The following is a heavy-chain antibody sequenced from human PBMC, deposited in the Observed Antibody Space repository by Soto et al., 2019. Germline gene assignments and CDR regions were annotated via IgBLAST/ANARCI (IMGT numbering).Heavy chain of an antibody. CDR1: GYNFIRYG. CDR2: TSAYNGDT. J-gene: IGHJ6*02. D-gene: IGHD3-3*02. V-gene: IGHV1-18*01. CDR3: ARELGSDNYYHGLDV. Sequence: QVQLVQSGAEVKKPGASVRVSCKASGYNFIRYGISWVRQAPGQGLEWMGWTSAYNGDTDYAQKFQGRVTMATDTSMSTAYMDLRSLRSDDTAVYYCARELGSDNYYHGLDVWGQGTTVTVSS.